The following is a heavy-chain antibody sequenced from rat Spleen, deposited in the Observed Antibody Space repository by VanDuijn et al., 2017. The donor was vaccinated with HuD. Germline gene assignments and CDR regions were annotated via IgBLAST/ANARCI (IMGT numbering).Heavy chain of an antibody. D-gene: IGHD1-6*01. Sequence: EVQLQESGPGLVKPSQSLSLTCSVTGYSITSSYRWNWIRKFPGNKLEWLGYINNAGSTIYSPSLKSRISITRDTSKNQFFLQVNSVTTDDTATYYCTRDRILRSTGFDYWGQGVMVTVSS. J-gene: IGHJ2*01. CDR1: GYSITSSYR. CDR3: TRDRILRSTGFDY. V-gene: IGHV3-3*01. CDR2: INNAGST.